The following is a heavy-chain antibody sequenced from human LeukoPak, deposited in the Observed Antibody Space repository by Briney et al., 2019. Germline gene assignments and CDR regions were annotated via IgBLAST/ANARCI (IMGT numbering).Heavy chain of an antibody. CDR3: ACMGADYDILTGYLN. V-gene: IGHV4-39*01. J-gene: IGHJ4*02. CDR2: IYYSGNT. Sequence: SETLSLTCTVSGGSISSTRYYWGWIRQPPGKGLEWIGSIYYSGNTYYNPSLKSRVTMSVDRSKNQFSLKLSSVTAADTAVYYCACMGADYDILTGYLNWGQGTLVTVSS. CDR1: GGSISSTRYY. D-gene: IGHD3-9*01.